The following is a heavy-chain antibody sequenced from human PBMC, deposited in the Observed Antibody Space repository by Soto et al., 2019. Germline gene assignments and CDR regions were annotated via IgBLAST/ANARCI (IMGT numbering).Heavy chain of an antibody. Sequence: SETLSLTCNVSGGSIRSYYWSWVRQPAGKALEWIGRVYTTGSTNYNPSLRSRVSISVDTSKNQFSLTVTSVTAADTAVYYCAREGASGFGMDVWGQGTTVTVSS. D-gene: IGHD1-26*01. J-gene: IGHJ6*02. CDR2: VYTTGST. CDR3: AREGASGFGMDV. CDR1: GGSIRSYY. V-gene: IGHV4-4*07.